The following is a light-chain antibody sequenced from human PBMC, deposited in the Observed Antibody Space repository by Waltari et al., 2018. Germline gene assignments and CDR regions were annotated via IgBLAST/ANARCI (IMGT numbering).Light chain of an antibody. V-gene: IGKV3-20*01. CDR2: GAS. Sequence: EIVLTQSPGTLSLSLGERATVPCRASQSVSRALAWYHQKPGQAPRLLIYGASTRATGIPDSFSGSGSGTDFSLTISRLEPDDFAVYYCQHYLRLPVTFGQGTTVEI. J-gene: IGKJ1*01. CDR1: QSVSRA. CDR3: QHYLRLPVT.